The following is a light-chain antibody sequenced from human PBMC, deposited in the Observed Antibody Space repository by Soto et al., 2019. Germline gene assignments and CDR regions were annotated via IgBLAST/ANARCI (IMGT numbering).Light chain of an antibody. CDR3: QSYDSSLSGYV. J-gene: IGLJ1*01. CDR2: XNS. Sequence: QSVLXXPXSXSGAXGXXXXIXXXGSSSNIGAGYDVHWYQQLPGTAPKXXXXXNSNRPSGVPDRFSGSKSGTSASLAITGLQAEDEADYYCQSYDSSLSGYVFGTGTKVTVL. CDR1: SSNIGAGYD. V-gene: IGLV1-40*01.